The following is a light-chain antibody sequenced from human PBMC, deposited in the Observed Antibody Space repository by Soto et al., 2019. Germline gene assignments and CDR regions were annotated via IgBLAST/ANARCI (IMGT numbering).Light chain of an antibody. Sequence: DIQMTQSPSAMSASLGDRVTITCRASQDISNSLTWFQQKPGKVPKRLIYAASTLQSGVPSRFSGSRSGTAFTLPISSLQPEDFATYYCLQYNSVPLTFGGGTEVEIK. CDR2: AAS. CDR1: QDISNS. J-gene: IGKJ4*02. CDR3: LQYNSVPLT. V-gene: IGKV1-17*03.